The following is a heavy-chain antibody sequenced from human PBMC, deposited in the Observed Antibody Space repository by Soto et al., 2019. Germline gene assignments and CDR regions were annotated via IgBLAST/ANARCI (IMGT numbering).Heavy chain of an antibody. V-gene: IGHV1-69*13. CDR3: ARGPPAGTGFDY. D-gene: IGHD6-13*01. CDR1: GGTFSSYA. J-gene: IGHJ4*02. CDR2: IIPIFGTA. Sequence: ASVKVSCKASGGTFSSYAISWVRQAPGQGLEWMGGIIPIFGTANYAQKFQGRVTITADESTSTAYMELSSLRSEDTAVYYCARGPPAGTGFDYWGQGTLVTVSS.